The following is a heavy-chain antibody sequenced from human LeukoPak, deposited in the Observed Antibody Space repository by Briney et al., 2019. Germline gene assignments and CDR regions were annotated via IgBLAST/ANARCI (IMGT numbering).Heavy chain of an antibody. CDR1: GFTFSSFA. D-gene: IGHD2-2*01. V-gene: IGHV3-23*01. J-gene: IGHJ4*02. CDR2: ISDSGGST. CDR3: AKSHSVVRRGYFDY. Sequence: GGSLRLSCAASGFTFSSFAMTWVRQAPGKGLEWVSTISDSGGSTYYADSVKGRFTISSDNSKDTLYVQMNSLRAEDAAVYYCAKSHSVVRRGYFDYGGQGTVVSVSS.